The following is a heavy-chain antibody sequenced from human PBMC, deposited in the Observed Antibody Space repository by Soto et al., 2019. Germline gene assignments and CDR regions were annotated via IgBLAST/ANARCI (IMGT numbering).Heavy chain of an antibody. J-gene: IGHJ5*02. Sequence: QLQLQESGPGLVKPSETLSLTCTVSGGSISSSSYYWGWIRQPPGKGLEWIGSIYYSGSTYYNPSLKSRVTISVDTSKNQFSLKLSSVTAADTAVYYSARRRDVLLWFGEFDPWGQGTLVTVSS. CDR3: ARRRDVLLWFGEFDP. V-gene: IGHV4-39*01. D-gene: IGHD3-10*01. CDR1: GGSISSSSYY. CDR2: IYYSGST.